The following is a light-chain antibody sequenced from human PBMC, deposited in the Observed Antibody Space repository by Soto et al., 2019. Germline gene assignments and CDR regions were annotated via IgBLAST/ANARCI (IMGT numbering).Light chain of an antibody. CDR1: QNIATH. Sequence: DLQLTQSPSSLSASIGDRVTITCRASQNIATHLNWYLQKPGKTPRLLIHAASTLEGEVPSRFSGSGSGTEFTLTIASLQVEDSATYYCQQSHSAPLTFGGGTKLEIK. J-gene: IGKJ4*01. CDR3: QQSHSAPLT. CDR2: AAS. V-gene: IGKV1-39*01.